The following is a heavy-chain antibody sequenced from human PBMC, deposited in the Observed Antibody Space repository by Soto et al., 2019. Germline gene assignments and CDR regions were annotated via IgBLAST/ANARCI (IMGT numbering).Heavy chain of an antibody. CDR1: GGSISSYY. CDR3: AASLSGSYYCYGMDV. CDR2: IYYSGST. J-gene: IGHJ6*02. Sequence: QVQLQESGPGLVKPSETLSLTCTVSGGSISSYYWSWIRQPPGKGLEWIGYIYYSGSTNYNPSLKIRVTISVDPSKNQFSLKLSSVTAADTAVYYCAASLSGSYYCYGMDVWGQGTTVPVSS. V-gene: IGHV4-59*01. D-gene: IGHD1-26*01.